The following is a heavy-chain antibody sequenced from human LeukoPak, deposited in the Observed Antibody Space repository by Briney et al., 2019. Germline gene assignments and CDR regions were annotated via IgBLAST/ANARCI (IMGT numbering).Heavy chain of an antibody. V-gene: IGHV3-9*01. CDR2: ISWNSGRI. CDR3: AKDIGQLLNNWFDP. J-gene: IGHJ5*02. D-gene: IGHD2-2*01. CDR1: GFTFDDYA. Sequence: GGSLRLSCAASGFTFDDYAMHWVRQAPGKGLEWASGISWNSGRIGYADSVKGRFTISRDNAKNSLYLQMNSLRPEDTALYYCAKDIGQLLNNWFDPWGQGTLVTVSS.